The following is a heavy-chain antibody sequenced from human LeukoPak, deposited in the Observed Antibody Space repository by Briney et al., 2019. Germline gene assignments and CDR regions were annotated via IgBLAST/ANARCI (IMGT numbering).Heavy chain of an antibody. D-gene: IGHD4-17*01. J-gene: IGHJ4*02. Sequence: ASVKVSCKASGYTFTSYAMHWVRQAPGQRLEWMGWINAGNGNTKYSQKFQGRVTITRDTSASTAYMELSSLRSEDTAVYYCARSPGPYGDYIPFGYWGQGALVTVSS. CDR3: ARSPGPYGDYIPFGY. V-gene: IGHV1-3*01. CDR2: INAGNGNT. CDR1: GYTFTSYA.